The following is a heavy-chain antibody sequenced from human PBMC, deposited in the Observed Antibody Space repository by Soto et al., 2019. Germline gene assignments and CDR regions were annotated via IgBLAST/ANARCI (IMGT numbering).Heavy chain of an antibody. Sequence: GGSLRLSCAASGLTFTTSAMSWVRQAPGKGLEWVSAIRGGSGGTFYADSVKGRFTISRDDSKNLLYLQMNSLRAEDTAVYFCAKCTVGTILSSGWCNWFGPWGQGTLVTVSS. CDR1: GLTFTTSA. V-gene: IGHV3-23*01. D-gene: IGHD6-19*01. CDR2: IRGGSGGT. CDR3: AKCTVGTILSSGWCNWFGP. J-gene: IGHJ5*02.